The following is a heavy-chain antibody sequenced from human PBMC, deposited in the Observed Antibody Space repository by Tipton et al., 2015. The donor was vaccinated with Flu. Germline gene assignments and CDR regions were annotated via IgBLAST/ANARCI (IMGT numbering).Heavy chain of an antibody. D-gene: IGHD6-13*01. CDR3: ARDSAAHYGMDV. CDR2: IYTSGST. Sequence: TLSLTCTVSGGSISSDSYYWSWIRQPAGKGLEWIGRIYTSGSTNYNPSLKSRVTISLDTSKNQFSLRLTSVTAADTAVYYCARDSAAHYGMDVWGQGTTVTVSS. CDR1: GGSISSDSYY. J-gene: IGHJ6*02. V-gene: IGHV4-61*02.